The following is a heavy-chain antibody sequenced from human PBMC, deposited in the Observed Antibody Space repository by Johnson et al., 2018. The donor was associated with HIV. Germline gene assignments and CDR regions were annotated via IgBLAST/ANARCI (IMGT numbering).Heavy chain of an antibody. CDR1: GFTVSSYG. J-gene: IGHJ3*02. V-gene: IGHV3-33*06. CDR2: IWYDGSNK. Sequence: QVRLVESGGGLVQPGGSLRLSCAASGFTVSSYGMHWVRQAPGKGLEWVAVIWYDGSNKYYADSVKVRFTISRDNSKNTLYLQMNSLRAEDTAVYYCAKAFVGYSSPPDAFDIWGQGTMVIVSS. CDR3: AKAFVGYSSPPDAFDI. D-gene: IGHD6-13*01.